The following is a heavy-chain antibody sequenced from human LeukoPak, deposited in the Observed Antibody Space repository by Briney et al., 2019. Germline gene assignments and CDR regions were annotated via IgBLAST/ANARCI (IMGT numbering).Heavy chain of an antibody. J-gene: IGHJ4*02. CDR3: AKDMSVTTKGHIDY. V-gene: IGHV3-9*01. CDR1: GFTFDDYA. D-gene: IGHD4-17*01. Sequence: PGGSLGLSCAASGFTFDDYAMHWVRQAPGKGLEWVSGIGWNSGSIGYADSVKGRFTISRDNAKNSLYLQMNSLRAEDTALYYCAKDMSVTTKGHIDYWGQGTLVTVSS. CDR2: IGWNSGSI.